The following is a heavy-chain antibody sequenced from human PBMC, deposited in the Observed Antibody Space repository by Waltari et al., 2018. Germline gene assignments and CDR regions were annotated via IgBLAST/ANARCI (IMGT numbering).Heavy chain of an antibody. V-gene: IGHV4-34*01. J-gene: IGHJ4*02. CDR2: INHSGST. CDR1: GGSFSGYY. CDR3: ARRGAAALGY. D-gene: IGHD6-13*01. Sequence: QVQLQESGPGLVKPSETLSLTCAVYGGSFSGYYWSWIRQPPGKGLEWIGEINHSGSTNYNPSLKSRVTISVDMSKNQFSLKLSSVTAADTAVYYCARRGAAALGYWGQGTLVTVSS.